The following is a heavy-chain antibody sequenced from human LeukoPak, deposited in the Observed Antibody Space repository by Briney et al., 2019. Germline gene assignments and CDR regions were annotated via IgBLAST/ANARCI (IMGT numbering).Heavy chain of an antibody. Sequence: SETLSLTCSVSGDSIGSSDFYWGWIRQPPGKGLEWIGSIYHSGSTYYNPSLKSRVTISVDTSKNQISLKLGTVTAADTAMYYCARHLGTPGTRGFDYWGQGTLVTVSS. CDR1: GDSIGSSDFY. CDR3: ARHLGTPGTRGFDY. D-gene: IGHD1-1*01. V-gene: IGHV4-39*07. J-gene: IGHJ4*02. CDR2: IYHSGST.